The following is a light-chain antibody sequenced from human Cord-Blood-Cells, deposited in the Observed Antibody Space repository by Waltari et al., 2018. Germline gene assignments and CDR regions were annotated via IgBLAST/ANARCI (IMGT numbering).Light chain of an antibody. Sequence: DIQMTQSPSTLSASVGDRVTITCRASQSISSWLAWYQQKPGKAPKLLIYKASSLESGVPSRFSGSGSGTEFTLTISSLQPDDFATYYCQQYNSYPTFDQGP. CDR2: KAS. J-gene: IGKJ1*01. CDR1: QSISSW. CDR3: QQYNSYPT. V-gene: IGKV1-5*03.